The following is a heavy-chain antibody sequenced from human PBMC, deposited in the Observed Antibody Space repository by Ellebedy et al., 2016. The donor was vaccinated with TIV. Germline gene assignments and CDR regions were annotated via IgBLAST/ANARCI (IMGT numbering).Heavy chain of an antibody. CDR3: ARKLMVRGENDAFDI. Sequence: MPSETLSLTCTVSGGSISSYYWSWIRQPPGKGLEWIGYIYYSGSTNYNPSLKSRVTISVDTSKNQFSLKLSSVTAADTAVYYCARKLMVRGENDAFDIWGQGTMVTVSS. CDR1: GGSISSYY. D-gene: IGHD3-10*01. V-gene: IGHV4-59*01. CDR2: IYYSGST. J-gene: IGHJ3*02.